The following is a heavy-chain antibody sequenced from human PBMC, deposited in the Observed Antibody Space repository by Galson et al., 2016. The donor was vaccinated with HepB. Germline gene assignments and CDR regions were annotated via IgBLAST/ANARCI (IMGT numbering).Heavy chain of an antibody. J-gene: IGHJ3*01. CDR1: GFSFSTYA. V-gene: IGHV3-30*18. D-gene: IGHD3-10*01. Sequence: SLRLSCAASGFSFSTYAMHWVRQAPGKGLEWVALISYDGSYSSYADSVTGRFTISRDNSKKTLYLQMNSLRAEDTAVYYCAKVPSMVRGFWGQGTMVTVSS. CDR3: AKVPSMVRGF. CDR2: ISYDGSYS.